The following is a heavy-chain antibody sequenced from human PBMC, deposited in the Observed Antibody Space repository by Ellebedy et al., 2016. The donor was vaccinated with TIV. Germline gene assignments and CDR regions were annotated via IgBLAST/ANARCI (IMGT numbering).Heavy chain of an antibody. Sequence: SETLSLXCTVSGYSISSSYYWGWIRQPPGKGLEWIGSIYYSGSTYYNPSLKSRVTISVDTSKNQFSLKLSSVTAADTAVYYCARGGILGGELLEVDYWGQGTLVTVSS. V-gene: IGHV4-38-2*02. D-gene: IGHD3-10*01. CDR1: GYSISSSYY. CDR2: IYYSGST. J-gene: IGHJ4*02. CDR3: ARGGILGGELLEVDY.